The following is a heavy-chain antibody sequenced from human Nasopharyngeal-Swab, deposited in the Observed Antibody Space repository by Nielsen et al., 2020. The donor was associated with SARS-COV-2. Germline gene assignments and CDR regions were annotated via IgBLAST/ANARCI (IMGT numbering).Heavy chain of an antibody. D-gene: IGHD2-21*02. CDR1: GVTFSSYA. V-gene: IGHV3-23*01. CDR3: AKWSQVTTDAFDI. J-gene: IGHJ3*02. CDR2: ISGSGGST. Sequence: LSLTGAASGVTFSSYAMSWVRQAPGKGLEWVSAISGSGGSTYYADSVKGRFTIPRDNSKNTLYLQMNSLRAEDTAVYYCAKWSQVTTDAFDIWGQGTMVTVSS.